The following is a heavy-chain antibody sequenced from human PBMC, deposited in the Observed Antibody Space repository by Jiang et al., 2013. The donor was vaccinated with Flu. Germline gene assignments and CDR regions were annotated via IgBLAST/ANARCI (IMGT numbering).Heavy chain of an antibody. D-gene: IGHD2-15*01. J-gene: IGHJ5*02. CDR3: ARDGGYCSGGSCYSNWFDP. Sequence: VQLVESGAEVRKPGASVKVSCKASGYTFTSYYMHWVRQAPGQGLEWMGIINPSGGSTSYAQKFQGRVTMTRDTSTSTVYMELSSLRSEDTAVYYCARDGGYCSGGSCYSNWFDPGAREPWSPS. CDR1: GYTFTSYY. CDR2: INPSGGST. V-gene: IGHV1-46*01.